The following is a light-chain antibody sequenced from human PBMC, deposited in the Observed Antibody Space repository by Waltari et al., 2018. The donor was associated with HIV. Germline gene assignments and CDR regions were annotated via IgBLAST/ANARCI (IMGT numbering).Light chain of an antibody. J-gene: IGKJ4*01. Sequence: VMTQSPATLSVSPGGRATLSCRASQSVGSYLAWYQQKPGQAPRLLIYGASTRATAIPTRFSGSGSGTEFILTISSLQSEDFAVYYCHQYNKWPRGTFGGGTKVEV. CDR2: GAS. CDR1: QSVGSY. CDR3: HQYNKWPRGT. V-gene: IGKV3-15*01.